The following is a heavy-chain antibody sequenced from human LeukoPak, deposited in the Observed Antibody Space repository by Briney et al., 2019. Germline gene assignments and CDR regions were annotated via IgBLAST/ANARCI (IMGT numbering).Heavy chain of an antibody. CDR2: LSDRGSH. J-gene: IGHJ4*02. CDR1: GDTISSSCFF. V-gene: IGHV4-39*02. Sequence: SETLSLTCTVSGDTISSSCFFWAWLRQPGGKGLEWIASLSDRGSHNYSPSFQRRVSIFTETDKNHLSLNMSVVTAADTAVYYCARDANYRDRSGYPSPFDFWGQGILVTVSS. CDR3: ARDANYRDRSGYPSPFDF. D-gene: IGHD6-19*01.